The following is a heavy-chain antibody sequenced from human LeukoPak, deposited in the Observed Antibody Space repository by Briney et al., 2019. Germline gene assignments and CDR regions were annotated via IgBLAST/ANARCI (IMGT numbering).Heavy chain of an antibody. J-gene: IGHJ4*02. D-gene: IGHD3-9*01. V-gene: IGHV1-69*04. CDR1: GGTFSSYA. CDR3: ARDHNILTGYYDY. Sequence: KISCKGSGGTFSSYAISWVRQAPGQGLEWMGRIIPILGIANYAQKFQGRVTITADKSTSTAYMELSSLRSEDTAVYYCARDHNILTGYYDYWGQGTLVTVSS. CDR2: IIPILGIA.